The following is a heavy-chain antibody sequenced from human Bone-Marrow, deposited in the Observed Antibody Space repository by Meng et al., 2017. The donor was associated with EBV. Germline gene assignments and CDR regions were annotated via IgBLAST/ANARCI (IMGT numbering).Heavy chain of an antibody. CDR2: LIPMSDAP. V-gene: IGHV1-69*01. CDR3: ASESGRGFTPDY. Sequence: QVQVGQSGAGVRKRGCSVKGACWSSGVRFRRDAVSWVRQAPGKGLEWMGGLIPMSDAPQYAQEFQGRVTITADESTSTHYMHLSGLTSDDTAVYYCASESGRGFTPDYWGQGTLVTVSS. CDR1: GVRFRRDA. J-gene: IGHJ4*02. D-gene: IGHD3-10*01.